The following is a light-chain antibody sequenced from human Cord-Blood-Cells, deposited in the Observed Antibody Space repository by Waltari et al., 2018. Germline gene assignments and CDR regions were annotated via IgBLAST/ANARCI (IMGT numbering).Light chain of an antibody. V-gene: IGKV1-39*01. Sequence: DIQMTQSPSSLSASVVGIVTITCRARQSTSSYFNWYQQKPGKAPKLLLYAASSSQSEVPSRFRGSGCGTDFTLTISSLQPEDFATDYCHQSQSTPFPFGPGTKVDIK. J-gene: IGKJ3*01. CDR3: HQSQSTPFP. CDR2: AAS. CDR1: QSTSSY.